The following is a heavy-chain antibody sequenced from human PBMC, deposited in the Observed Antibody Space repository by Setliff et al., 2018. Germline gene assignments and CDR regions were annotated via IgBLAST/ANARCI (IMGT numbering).Heavy chain of an antibody. CDR3: ARSAGYSSSWYNYYYGMDV. Sequence: SETLSLTCGFSGYSISSGYYWGWIRQPPGKGLEWIGSIYHSGSTYYNPSLKSRVTISVDTSKNEFSLKLSSVTAADTDVYYCARSAGYSSSWYNYYYGMDVWGQGTTVTVSS. D-gene: IGHD6-13*01. J-gene: IGHJ6*02. V-gene: IGHV4-38-2*01. CDR2: IYHSGST. CDR1: GYSISSGYY.